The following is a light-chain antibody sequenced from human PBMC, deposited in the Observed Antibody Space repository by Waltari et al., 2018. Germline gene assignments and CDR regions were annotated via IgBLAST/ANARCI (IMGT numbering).Light chain of an antibody. CDR1: QRVSRA. CDR3: QHYVRLPAT. V-gene: IGKV3-20*01. J-gene: IGKJ1*01. CDR2: GAS. Sequence: EIVLTQSPGSLSSSPGERVTLSCRASQRVSRALACYQQKPGQAPRLLSFGASNRATGIPDRVSGSGSETDFSLTISRLEPEDFAVYYCQHYVRLPATFGRGTKVEIK.